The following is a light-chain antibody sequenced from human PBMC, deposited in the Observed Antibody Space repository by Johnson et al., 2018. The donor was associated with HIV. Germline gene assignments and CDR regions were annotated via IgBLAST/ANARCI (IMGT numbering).Light chain of an antibody. CDR1: SSNIGRNY. Sequence: QSVLTQPPSVSAAPGQKVTISCSGSSSNIGRNYVSWYQQLPGTAPKLLIFDNNKRPSGIPDRFSASKSGTSATLGITGLQTGDEADYYCGTWDSSLSVPGFGSGTKVTVL. J-gene: IGLJ1*01. CDR2: DNN. CDR3: GTWDSSLSVPG. V-gene: IGLV1-51*01.